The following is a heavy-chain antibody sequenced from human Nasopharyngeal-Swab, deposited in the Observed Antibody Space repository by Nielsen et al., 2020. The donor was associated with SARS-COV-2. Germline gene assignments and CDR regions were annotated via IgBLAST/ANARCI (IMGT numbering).Heavy chain of an antibody. CDR3: ASYLGVDGQKRFDY. D-gene: IGHD5-24*01. V-gene: IGHV4-39*01. Sequence: SETLSLTCTVSGGSVTDTDYFWGWIRQPPVTGLEWIGNIDYSGRTFYNPSLKSRVSISVDTSKNQFSLKLHSVTDADTAVYYCASYLGVDGQKRFDYWGQGTLVTVSS. J-gene: IGHJ4*02. CDR1: GGSVTDTDYF. CDR2: IDYSGRT.